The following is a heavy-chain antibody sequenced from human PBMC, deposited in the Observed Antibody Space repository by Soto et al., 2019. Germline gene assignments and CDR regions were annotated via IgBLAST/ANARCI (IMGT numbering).Heavy chain of an antibody. Sequence: GGSLRLSCAASGFTFSSYAMSWVRQAPGKGLEWVSAISGSGGSTYYADSVKGRSTISRDNSKNTLYLQMNSLRAEDTAVYYCAKDYIEIGAARSNWFDPWGQGTLVTVSS. CDR3: AKDYIEIGAARSNWFDP. J-gene: IGHJ5*02. CDR1: GFTFSSYA. CDR2: ISGSGGST. V-gene: IGHV3-23*01. D-gene: IGHD6-6*01.